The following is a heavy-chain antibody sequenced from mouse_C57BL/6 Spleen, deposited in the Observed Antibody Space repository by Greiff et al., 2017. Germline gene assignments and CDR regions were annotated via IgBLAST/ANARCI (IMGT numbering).Heavy chain of an antibody. D-gene: IGHD3-3*01. CDR3: ARGDGGFAY. CDR1: GYTFPSYW. Sequence: QVQLKQPGAELVRPGSSVKLSCKASGYTFPSYWMDWVKQRPGQGLEWIGNIYPSDSETHYNQKFKDKATLTVDKSSSTAYMQLSSLTSEDSAVYYCARGDGGFAYWGQGTLVTVSA. CDR2: IYPSDSET. V-gene: IGHV1-61*01. J-gene: IGHJ3*01.